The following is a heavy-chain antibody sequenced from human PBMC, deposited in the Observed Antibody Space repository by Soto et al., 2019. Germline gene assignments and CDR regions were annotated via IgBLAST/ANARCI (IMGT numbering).Heavy chain of an antibody. CDR3: ASYNSSDYYFNY. Sequence: GGSLRLSCAASGFTVSSNYMTWVRQAPGKGLEWVSIIYSGGPTYYVGSVKGRFTISRDNSKNTLYLQMNSLRAEDTAVYYCASYNSSDYYFNYWGQGTLVTVSS. D-gene: IGHD1-1*01. J-gene: IGHJ4*02. V-gene: IGHV3-53*01. CDR1: GFTVSSNY. CDR2: IYSGGPT.